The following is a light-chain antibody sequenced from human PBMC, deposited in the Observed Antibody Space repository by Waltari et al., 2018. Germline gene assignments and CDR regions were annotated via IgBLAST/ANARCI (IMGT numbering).Light chain of an antibody. CDR1: QTVTTS. CDR2: AAS. CDR3: QQSSTTIFT. J-gene: IGKJ3*01. V-gene: IGKV1-39*01. Sequence: DIQMTQSPSSLSASVGDTVTITCRTSQTVTTSLNWYQFKPGEAPKLLIFAASRLSDGVPSRFSGSGDGTDFTLTIRSLRPEDFGTYYCQQSSTTIFTFGPGTRVDVK.